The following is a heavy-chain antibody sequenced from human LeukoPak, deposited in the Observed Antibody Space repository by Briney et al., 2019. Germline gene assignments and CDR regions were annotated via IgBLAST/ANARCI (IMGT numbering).Heavy chain of an antibody. CDR2: IYYSGST. V-gene: IGHV4-59*01. Sequence: PSETLSLTCTVSGGSISSYYWSWIRQPPGKGLEWIGYIYYSGSTNYNPSLKSRVTISVDTSKNQFSLKLSSVTAADTAVYYCARDPRQDWYFDLWGRGILVTVSS. CDR3: ARDPRQDWYFDL. J-gene: IGHJ2*01. CDR1: GGSISSYY.